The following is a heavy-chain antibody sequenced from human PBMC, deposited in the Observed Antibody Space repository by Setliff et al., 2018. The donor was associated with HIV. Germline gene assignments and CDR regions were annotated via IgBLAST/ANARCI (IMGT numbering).Heavy chain of an antibody. CDR3: ARGTKGSRWSVTRINWFDT. Sequence: PSETLSLTCAVYGGSFRGYYWNWIRQSPDKGLEWIGEIDHSGSTNYNPSLRSRVIMSADTPKSQFSLNLTSLTAGDTAVYYCARGTKGSRWSVTRINWFDTWGQGTLVPSPQ. V-gene: IGHV4-34*01. CDR2: IDHSGST. CDR1: GGSFRGYY. D-gene: IGHD6-13*01. J-gene: IGHJ5*02.